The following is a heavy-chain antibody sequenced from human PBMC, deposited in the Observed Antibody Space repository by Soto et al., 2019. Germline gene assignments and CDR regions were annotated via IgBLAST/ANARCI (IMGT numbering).Heavy chain of an antibody. CDR3: VKDRWIEY. CDR2: ISSNGVPT. D-gene: IGHD2-15*01. J-gene: IGHJ4*02. V-gene: IGHV3-64D*06. CDR1: GFTFSTYA. Sequence: GGSLRLSCSASGFTFSTYAMHWVRQAPGKGLQYVSSISSNGVPTHYADSVKGRFTISRDNSKNTLYLQMSSLRPEDTAMYYCVKDRWIEYWGQGTLVTVSS.